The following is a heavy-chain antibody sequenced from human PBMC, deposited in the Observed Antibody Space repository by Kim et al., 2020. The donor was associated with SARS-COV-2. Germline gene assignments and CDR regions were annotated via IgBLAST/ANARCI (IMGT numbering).Heavy chain of an antibody. CDR2: DAYT. J-gene: IGHJ4*02. Sequence: DAYTTYIPSCQSHITISADKSISTAYLQWSSLKASDTAIYYCARGSDYDYWGQGTLVTVSS. D-gene: IGHD4-17*01. V-gene: IGHV5-10-1*01. CDR3: ARGSDYDY.